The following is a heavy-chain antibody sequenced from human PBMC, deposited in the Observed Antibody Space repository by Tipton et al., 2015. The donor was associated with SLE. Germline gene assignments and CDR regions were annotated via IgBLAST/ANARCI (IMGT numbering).Heavy chain of an antibody. CDR1: GFTFEDYA. CDR3: ARDVGERRYSVTSAMDV. V-gene: IGHV3-9*01. CDR2: ITWKSNLI. Sequence: SLRLSCAASGFTFEDYAMHWVRQAPGKGLEWVSGITWKSNLISYADTVKGRFAISRDNARNSLYLQMNSLRTDDTALYYCARDVGERRYSVTSAMDVWVRGTTVSVSS. J-gene: IGHJ6*02. D-gene: IGHD2-15*01.